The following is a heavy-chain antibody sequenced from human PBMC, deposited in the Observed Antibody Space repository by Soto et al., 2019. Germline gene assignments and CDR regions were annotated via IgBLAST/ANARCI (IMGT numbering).Heavy chain of an antibody. V-gene: IGHV3-48*03. Sequence: GGSLRLSCVASEFTFSSYEMNWVRQAPGKGLEWVSYISSSGTTIYYTDSVKGRFTISRDNAKKSLYLQMNSLRAEDTAVYYCVRFGGAAAGPGDYWGHGTLVTVSS. CDR3: VRFGGAAAGPGDY. CDR1: EFTFSSYE. D-gene: IGHD6-13*01. CDR2: ISSSGTTI. J-gene: IGHJ4*01.